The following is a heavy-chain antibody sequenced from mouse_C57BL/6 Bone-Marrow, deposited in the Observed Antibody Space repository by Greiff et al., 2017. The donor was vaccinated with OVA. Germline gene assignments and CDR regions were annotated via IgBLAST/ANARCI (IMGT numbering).Heavy chain of an antibody. J-gene: IGHJ2*01. CDR3: ASGVCGSSPFDY. V-gene: IGHV1-69*01. D-gene: IGHD1-1*01. CDR1: GYTFTSYW. Sequence: QVQLQQPGAELVMPGASVKLSCKASGYTFTSYWMHWVKQRPGQGLEWIGEIDPSDSYTNYTQKFKGKSTLTVDKSSSTAYMQLSSLTSEDSAVYYGASGVCGSSPFDYWGQGTALTVSS. CDR2: IDPSDSYT.